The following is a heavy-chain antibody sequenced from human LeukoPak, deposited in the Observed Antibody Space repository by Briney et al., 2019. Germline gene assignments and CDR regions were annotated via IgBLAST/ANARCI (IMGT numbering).Heavy chain of an antibody. Sequence: SETLSLTCSVSGGSISTSSYNWGWIRQPPGKGLEGIASIYYIGTTFSNPSLKSRVTISVGTSKNQFSLKLSSVTTADTAVYYCAREGYSSTSLDSWGQGTLVTVSS. CDR2: IYYIGTT. D-gene: IGHD6-6*01. J-gene: IGHJ4*02. CDR3: AREGYSSTSLDS. V-gene: IGHV4-39*02. CDR1: GGSISTSSYN.